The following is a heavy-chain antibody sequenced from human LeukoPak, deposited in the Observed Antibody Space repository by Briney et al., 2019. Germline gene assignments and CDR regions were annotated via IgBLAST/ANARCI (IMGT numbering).Heavy chain of an antibody. D-gene: IGHD3-10*01. CDR2: IYSGGST. CDR1: GFTFSSYA. V-gene: IGHV3-53*01. CDR3: ATTDYYYGSESY. J-gene: IGHJ4*02. Sequence: PGGSLRLSCAASGFTFSSYAMSWVRQAPGKGLEWVSVIYSGGSTYYADSVKGRFTISRDNSKNTLYLQMNSLRAEDTAVYYCATTDYYYGSESYWGQGTLVTVSS.